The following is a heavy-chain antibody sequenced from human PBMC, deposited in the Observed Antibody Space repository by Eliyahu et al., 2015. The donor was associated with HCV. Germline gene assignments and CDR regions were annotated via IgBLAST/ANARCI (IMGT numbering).Heavy chain of an antibody. CDR2: IHYSGST. CDR1: GGSITTYY. V-gene: IGHV4-59*01. CDR3: ASGGGGIAVAGTGGWFDP. D-gene: IGHD6-19*01. J-gene: IGHJ5*02. Sequence: QVQLQESGPGLVKPSETLSLTCTVSGGSITTYYWSWIRQPPGKGLEWVGYIHYSGSTNYNPSLKSRVTISLDTSKNQFSLNLTSVTAADTAVYYCASGGGGIAVAGTGGWFDPWGQGTLVIVSS.